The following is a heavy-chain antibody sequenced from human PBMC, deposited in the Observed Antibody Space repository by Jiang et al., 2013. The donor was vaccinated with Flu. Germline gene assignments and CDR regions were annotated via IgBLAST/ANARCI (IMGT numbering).Heavy chain of an antibody. Sequence: VQLLESGGGVVQPGRSLRLSCEASGFTFSNYAFHWLRQAAGKGLEGVAVISYDGKREHYADSVKGRFTVFRDTFRSTLYLQLNSLRIEDTAVYHCARGHQLLHYYGMDVWGQGTTVTVSS. CDR3: ARGHQLLHYYGMDV. V-gene: IGHV3-30*04. CDR1: GFTFSNYA. J-gene: IGHJ6*02. CDR2: ISYDGKRE. D-gene: IGHD2-2*01.